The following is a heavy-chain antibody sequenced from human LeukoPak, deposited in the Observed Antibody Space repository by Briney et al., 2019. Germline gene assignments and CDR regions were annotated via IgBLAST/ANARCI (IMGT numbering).Heavy chain of an antibody. CDR2: ISQSGIA. CDR3: ARASPNWKPPDY. CDR1: GYSINSAHY. D-gene: IGHD1-1*01. Sequence: SETLSLTCAVSGYSINSAHYWGWIRQPPGKGLEWIGNISQSGIASYNPSLKSRVTISVDTSKNQFSLNMTSVTAADTAVYFCARASPNWKPPDYWGQGSLVIVSS. J-gene: IGHJ4*02. V-gene: IGHV4-38-2*01.